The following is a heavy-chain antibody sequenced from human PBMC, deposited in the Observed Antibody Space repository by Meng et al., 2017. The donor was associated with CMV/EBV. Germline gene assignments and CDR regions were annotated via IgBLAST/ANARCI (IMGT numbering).Heavy chain of an antibody. J-gene: IGHJ4*02. V-gene: IGHV4-30-4*08. D-gene: IGHD2-2*01. CDR3: ARVGRTSCYDY. Sequence: LPEPGPGLGTPSHTCSLPCTVSGGSISSGDYYWSWIRQPPGKGLEWIGYIYYSGGTYYNPSLKSRVTISVDTSKNQFSLKLSSVTAADTAVYYCARVGRTSCYDYWGQGTLVTVSS. CDR2: IYYSGGT. CDR1: GGSISSGDYY.